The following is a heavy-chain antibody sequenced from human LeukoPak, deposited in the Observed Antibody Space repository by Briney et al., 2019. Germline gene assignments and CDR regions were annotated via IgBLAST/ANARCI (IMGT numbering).Heavy chain of an antibody. CDR2: ISYDGSNK. Sequence: PGRSLRLSCAASGFTFSSYAMHWVRQAPGKGLEWVAVISYDGSNKYYADSVKGRFTISRDNSKNTLYLQMNSLRAEDTAVYYCAKAGLLKYDILVWGQGTLVTVSS. V-gene: IGHV3-30*04. D-gene: IGHD3-9*01. CDR1: GFTFSSYA. CDR3: AKAGLLKYDILV. J-gene: IGHJ4*02.